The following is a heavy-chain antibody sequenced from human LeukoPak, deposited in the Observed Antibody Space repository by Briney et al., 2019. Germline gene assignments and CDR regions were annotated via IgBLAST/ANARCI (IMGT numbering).Heavy chain of an antibody. CDR3: ARQLIVVVPAAITNTLDY. J-gene: IGHJ4*02. D-gene: IGHD2-2*01. CDR1: GGSISSYY. CDR2: IYNSGST. Sequence: PSETLSLTCTVSGGSISSYYWSWIRQPPGKGLEWLGYIYNSGSTYYNPSLKSRVTISVDTSKNQFSLKLSSVTAADTAVYYCARQLIVVVPAAITNTLDYWGQGTLVTVSS. V-gene: IGHV4-59*08.